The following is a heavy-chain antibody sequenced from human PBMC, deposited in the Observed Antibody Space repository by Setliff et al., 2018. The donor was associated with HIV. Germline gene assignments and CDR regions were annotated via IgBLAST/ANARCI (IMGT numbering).Heavy chain of an antibody. Sequence: ASVKVSCKASGYTFTDYYIHWVRQAPGQGLEWMGRINPKSGGTKYVRKFQGRVTMTRDTSIKTADLELSRLRSDDTAVYYCAKDRTGTGTTLNVWGKGTPVTVSS. CDR1: GYTFTDYY. D-gene: IGHD1-7*01. CDR3: AKDRTGTGTTLNV. V-gene: IGHV1-2*06. J-gene: IGHJ6*04. CDR2: INPKSGGT.